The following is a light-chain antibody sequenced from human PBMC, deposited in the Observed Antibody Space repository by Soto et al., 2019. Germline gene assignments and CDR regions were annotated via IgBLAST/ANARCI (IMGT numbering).Light chain of an antibody. V-gene: IGKV3-15*01. J-gene: IGKJ4*01. CDR2: GAS. CDR1: QSVGSN. CDR3: QEYNNWPLSLT. Sequence: EMVMTQSPATLSVSPGERATLSCRASQSVGSNLAWYQQKPGQAPRLLIYGASTRATGIPARFSGSGSGTEFTLTISSLQSEDFAVFYCQEYNNWPLSLTFGGGTKVEIK.